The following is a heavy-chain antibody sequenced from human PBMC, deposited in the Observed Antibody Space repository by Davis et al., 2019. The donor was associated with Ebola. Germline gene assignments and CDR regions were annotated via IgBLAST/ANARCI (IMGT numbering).Heavy chain of an antibody. CDR3: AKAYSGSHLLGTRSYYYGMDV. D-gene: IGHD1-26*01. CDR2: INHSGST. J-gene: IGHJ6*02. V-gene: IGHV4-34*01. CDR1: GGSFSSYY. Sequence: SETLSLTCAVYGGSFSSYYWGWIRQPPGKGLEWIGEINHSGSTNYNPSLKSRVTISVDTSKNQFSLKLSSVTAADTAVYYCAKAYSGSHLLGTRSYYYGMDVWGQGTTVTVSS.